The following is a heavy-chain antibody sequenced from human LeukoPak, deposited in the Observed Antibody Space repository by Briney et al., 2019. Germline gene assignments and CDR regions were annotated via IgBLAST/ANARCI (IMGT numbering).Heavy chain of an antibody. V-gene: IGHV4-39*07. Sequence: SETLSLTCTVSGGSISSSNYYWGWIRQPPGKGLEWIGTIYYNGRTHYNPSLKSRVTISVDTSKNQFSLKLSSVTAADTAVYYCASWDEVRGVIDYWGQGTLVTVSS. CDR1: GGSISSSNYY. CDR2: IYYNGRT. D-gene: IGHD3-10*01. CDR3: ASWDEVRGVIDY. J-gene: IGHJ4*02.